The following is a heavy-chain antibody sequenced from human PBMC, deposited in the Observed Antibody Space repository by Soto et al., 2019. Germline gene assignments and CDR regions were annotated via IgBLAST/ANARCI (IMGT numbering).Heavy chain of an antibody. CDR3: ARGRSTSWFSDY. V-gene: IGHV1-8*01. CDR2: MNPNSGNT. J-gene: IGHJ4*02. Sequence: QVQLVQSGAEVKKPGASVKVSCKTSGYTFTSYDINWVRQATGHGLEWMGWMNPNSGNTGYAQNLQGRVTMTRNTSIRTDYMELSGLRSDDTAVYYCARGRSTSWFSDYWGQGTLVTVSS. D-gene: IGHD6-13*01. CDR1: GYTFTSYD.